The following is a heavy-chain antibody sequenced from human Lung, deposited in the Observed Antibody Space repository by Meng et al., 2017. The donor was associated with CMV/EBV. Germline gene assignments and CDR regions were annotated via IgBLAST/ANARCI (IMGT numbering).Heavy chain of an antibody. D-gene: IGHD4-23*01. CDR1: GYSFTSYW. CDR2: IYPGDSDT. J-gene: IGHJ6*02. CDR3: ARHEVYGGNPLMDV. Sequence: XVSXKGSGYSFTSYWIGWVRQMPGKGLEWMGIIYPGDSDTRYSPSFQGQVTISADKSISTAYLQWSSLKASDTAMYYCARHEVYGGNPLMDVWGQGTXVTVSS. V-gene: IGHV5-51*01.